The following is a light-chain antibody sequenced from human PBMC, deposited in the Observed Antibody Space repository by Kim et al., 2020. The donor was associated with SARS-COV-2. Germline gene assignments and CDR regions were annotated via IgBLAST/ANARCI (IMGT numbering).Light chain of an antibody. CDR3: QECNSHPRT. CDR1: QGISSR. Sequence: ASVGDRVPITCRASQGISSRLAWYQQKPGKVPRPLMYAASDVQRGVPSRFSGIGSGTDFNLTISSLQPEDVATYYCQECNSHPRTFGQGTKVDIK. V-gene: IGKV1D-16*01. J-gene: IGKJ1*01. CDR2: AAS.